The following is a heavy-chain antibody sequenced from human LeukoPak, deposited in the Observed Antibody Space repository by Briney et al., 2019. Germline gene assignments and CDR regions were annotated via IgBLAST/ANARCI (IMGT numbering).Heavy chain of an antibody. Sequence: GGSLRLSCAASGFTVSSNYMSWVRQAPGKGLEWVSIVDSGGSTDYADSVKGRFTISRDNSENTLYLQMNSLRAEDTAVYYCARGWLFSWGQETLVTVPS. CDR3: ARGWLFS. CDR1: GFTVSSNY. V-gene: IGHV3-66*01. J-gene: IGHJ4*02. CDR2: VDSGGST. D-gene: IGHD3-22*01.